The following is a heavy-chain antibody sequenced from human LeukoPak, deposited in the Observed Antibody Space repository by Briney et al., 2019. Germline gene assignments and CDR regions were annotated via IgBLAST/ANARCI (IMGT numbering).Heavy chain of an antibody. CDR3: ARDRRFVVVVAATQPGMDV. CDR2: IIPIFGTA. CDR1: GGTFSSYA. D-gene: IGHD2-15*01. Sequence: SVKVSCKASGGTFSSYAISWVRQAPGQGLERMGGIIPIFGTANYAQKLQGRVTITADESTSTAYMELSSLRSEDTGVYYCARDRRFVVVVAATQPGMDVWGQGTAVTVSS. J-gene: IGHJ6*02. V-gene: IGHV1-69*13.